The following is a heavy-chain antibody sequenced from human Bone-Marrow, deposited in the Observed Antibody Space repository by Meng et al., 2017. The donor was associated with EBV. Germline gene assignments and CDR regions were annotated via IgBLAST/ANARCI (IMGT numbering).Heavy chain of an antibody. D-gene: IGHD1-26*01. CDR1: GGTLNNYA. CDR2: IIPIFVTP. CDR3: ARVKGLGATLGYYFDF. J-gene: IGHJ4*02. Sequence: QVQLGQYGAEVKKPGSSVKVSCKASGGTLNNYAISWVRQAPGQGLEWMGGIIPIFVTPNYARKFQGRVTITADKSTSTSYMELSSLRSDDTAVYYCARVKGLGATLGYYFDFWGQGTLVTVSS. V-gene: IGHV1-69*06.